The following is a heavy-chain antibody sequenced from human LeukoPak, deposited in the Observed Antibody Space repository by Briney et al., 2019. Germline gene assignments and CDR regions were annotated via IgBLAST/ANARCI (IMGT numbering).Heavy chain of an antibody. CDR1: GFTFSNYA. J-gene: IGHJ6*02. V-gene: IGHV3-23*01. CDR3: ARVPDYGDWYYGMDV. CDR2: ISGSGDST. Sequence: GGSLRLSCAASGFTFSNYAMSWVRQAPGKGLEWVSAISGSGDSTYYADSVKGRFTISRDNSKNTLYLQMNSLRAEDTAVYYCARVPDYGDWYYGMDVWGQGTTVTVSS. D-gene: IGHD4-17*01.